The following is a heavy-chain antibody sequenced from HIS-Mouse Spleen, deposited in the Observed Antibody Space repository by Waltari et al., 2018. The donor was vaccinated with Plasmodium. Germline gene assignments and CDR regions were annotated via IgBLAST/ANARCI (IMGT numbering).Heavy chain of an antibody. CDR3: AKEGYSSGVFFFDY. V-gene: IGHV3-30*18. D-gene: IGHD6-19*01. CDR1: GFTCSSYG. J-gene: IGHJ4*02. CDR2: ISYDGSNK. Sequence: QVQLVESGGGVVQPGRSLRLSCAASGFTCSSYGMHWVRQAPGKGLEWVAVISYDGSNKYYADSVKGRFTISRDNSKNTLYLQMNSLRAEDTAVYYCAKEGYSSGVFFFDYWGQGTLVTVSS.